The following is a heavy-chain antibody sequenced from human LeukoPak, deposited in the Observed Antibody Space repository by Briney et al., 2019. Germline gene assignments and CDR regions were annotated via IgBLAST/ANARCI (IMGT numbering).Heavy chain of an antibody. Sequence: ASVKVSCKASGYTFTIYYMHWVRQAPGQGLEWMGIINPSGGSTSYAQKFQGRVTMTRDMSTSTVYMELSSLRSEDTAVYYCARGNGSYGYFDYWGQGTLVTVSS. CDR1: GYTFTIYY. CDR3: ARGNGSYGYFDY. D-gene: IGHD1-26*01. V-gene: IGHV1-46*01. CDR2: INPSGGST. J-gene: IGHJ4*02.